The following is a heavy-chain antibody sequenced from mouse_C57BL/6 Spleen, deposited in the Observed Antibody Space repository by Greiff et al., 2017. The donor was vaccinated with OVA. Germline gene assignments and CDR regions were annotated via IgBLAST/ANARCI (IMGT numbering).Heavy chain of an antibody. D-gene: IGHD2-5*01. CDR3: ARKLNYSNYVDY. CDR1: GFTFSDYG. CDR2: ISSGSSTI. Sequence: DVMLVESGGGSVKPGGSLKLSCAASGFTFSDYGMHWVRQAPEKGLEWVAYISSGSSTIYYADTVKGRFTISRDNAKNTLFLQMTSLRSEDTAMYYCARKLNYSNYVDYWGQGTTLTVSS. J-gene: IGHJ2*01. V-gene: IGHV5-17*01.